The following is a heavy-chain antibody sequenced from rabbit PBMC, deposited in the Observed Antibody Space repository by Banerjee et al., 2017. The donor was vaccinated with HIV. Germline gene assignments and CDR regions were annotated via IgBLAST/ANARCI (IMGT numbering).Heavy chain of an antibody. D-gene: IGHD4-1*01. J-gene: IGHJ4*01. V-gene: IGHV1S45*01. CDR1: GFDFSSNA. Sequence: QEQLEESGGDLVKPEGSLTLTCKASGFDFSSNAICWVRQAPGKGLEWIACINTSSGNAVYANWAKGRFTISKTSSTTVTLQMTSLTAADTATYFCARDLAGVIGWNFNLWGPGTLVTVS. CDR3: ARDLAGVIGWNFNL. CDR2: INTSSGNA.